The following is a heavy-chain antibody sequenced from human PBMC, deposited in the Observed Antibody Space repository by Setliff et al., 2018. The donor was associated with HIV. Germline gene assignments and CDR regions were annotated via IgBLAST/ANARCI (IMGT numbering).Heavy chain of an antibody. CDR3: ARVAAAIAVSGSRARFDY. CDR2: MNANTGNT. CDR1: GYNFKEHH. V-gene: IGHV1-8*01. D-gene: IGHD6-19*01. Sequence: ASVKVSCKTSGYNFKEHHVHWVRQAPGQGLEWRGWMNANTGNTGYAQKFQGRVTMTRNTSISTAYMELSSLTSDDTAVYYCARVAAAIAVSGSRARFDYWGQGSPVTVSS. J-gene: IGHJ4*02.